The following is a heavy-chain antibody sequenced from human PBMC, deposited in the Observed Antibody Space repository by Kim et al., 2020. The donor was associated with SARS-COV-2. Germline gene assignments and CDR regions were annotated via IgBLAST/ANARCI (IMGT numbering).Heavy chain of an antibody. V-gene: IGHV3-30*04. CDR1: GFTFSSYA. D-gene: IGHD4-17*01. J-gene: IGHJ6*01. Sequence: GGSLRLSCAASGFTFSSYAMHWVRQAPGKGLEWVAVISYDGSNKYYVDSVKGRFTISRDNSKNTLYLQMNSLRAEDTAVYYCARSTVTTPIFYYYGMDVWGEGTTLTDS. CDR2: ISYDGSNK. CDR3: ARSTVTTPIFYYYGMDV.